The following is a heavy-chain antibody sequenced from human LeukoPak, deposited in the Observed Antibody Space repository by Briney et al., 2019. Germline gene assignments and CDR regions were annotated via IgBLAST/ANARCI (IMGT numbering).Heavy chain of an antibody. CDR2: IYYSGST. J-gene: IGHJ4*02. CDR3: ASTTVVTPYFDY. D-gene: IGHD4-23*01. Sequence: SETLSLTCTVSGGSISSYYWSWIRQPPGKGLEWIGYIYYSGSTNYNPSLKSRVTISVDTSKNQFSLKLSSVTAADTAVYYCASTTVVTPYFDYWGQGTLVTVSS. CDR1: GGSISSYY. V-gene: IGHV4-59*08.